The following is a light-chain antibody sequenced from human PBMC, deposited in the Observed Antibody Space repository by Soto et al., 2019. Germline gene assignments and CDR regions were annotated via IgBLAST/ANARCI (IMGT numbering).Light chain of an antibody. Sequence: DIQITQSPSTLSASVGDRVTITCRASQSISSWLAWYQQKPGKAPKLLIYKASSLESGVPSRFSGSGSGTEFTLTISSLQPDDFATYYCQQYNSYSSFGQGTKVDLK. J-gene: IGKJ1*01. V-gene: IGKV1-5*03. CDR3: QQYNSYSS. CDR2: KAS. CDR1: QSISSW.